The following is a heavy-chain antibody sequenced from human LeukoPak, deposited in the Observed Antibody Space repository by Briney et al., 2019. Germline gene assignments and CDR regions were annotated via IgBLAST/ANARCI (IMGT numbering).Heavy chain of an antibody. V-gene: IGHV4-39*01. CDR2: VYYSGST. J-gene: IGHJ5*02. D-gene: IGHD5-24*01. CDR3: ARVQDGYNSHRYNWFDP. Sequence: PSETLSLTCTVSGGSISSSSYYWGWIRQPPGKGLEWIGSVYYSGSTYYNPSLKSRVTISVDTSKNQFSLKLSSVTAADTAVYYCARVQDGYNSHRYNWFDPWRQGTLVTVSS. CDR1: GGSISSSSYY.